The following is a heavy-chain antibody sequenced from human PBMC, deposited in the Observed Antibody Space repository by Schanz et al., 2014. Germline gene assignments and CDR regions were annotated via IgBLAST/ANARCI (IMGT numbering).Heavy chain of an antibody. CDR3: ARIGGSVFDY. V-gene: IGHV3-48*04. Sequence: EVQLVESGGGLVQPGGSLRLSCAASGFTFSSYSFNWVRQAPGKGLEWVSYIGNGGVTIYYADSVKGRFTISRDNSKNSLYLQMNSLRAEDTAVYYCARIGGSVFDYWAQGTLVTVSS. J-gene: IGHJ4*02. D-gene: IGHD3-10*01. CDR2: IGNGGVTI. CDR1: GFTFSSYS.